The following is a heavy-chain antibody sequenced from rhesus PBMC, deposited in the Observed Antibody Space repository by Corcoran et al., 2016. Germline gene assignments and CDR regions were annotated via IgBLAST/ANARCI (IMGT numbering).Heavy chain of an antibody. CDR3: ASTGMEDS. CDR2: IYGSGSRT. D-gene: IGHD1-1-1*01. CDR1: GGSISSSY. J-gene: IGHJ6*01. Sequence: QLQLQESGPGLVKPSETLSVTCAVSGGSISSSYWSWIRQAPGKGLEWIGYIYGSGSRTNYNPSLKSRGTLSVDTSKNQLARKLSSVTAADTAVYYCASTGMEDSWGQGVVVTGSS. V-gene: IGHV4-169*02.